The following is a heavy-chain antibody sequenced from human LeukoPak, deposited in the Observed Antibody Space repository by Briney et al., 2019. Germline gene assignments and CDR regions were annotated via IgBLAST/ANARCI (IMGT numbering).Heavy chain of an antibody. D-gene: IGHD3-10*01. V-gene: IGHV3-30*18. CDR2: ISYDGSNK. Sequence: GGSLRLSCAASGFTFSSYGMHWVRQAPGEGLEWVAVISYDGSNKYYADSVKGRFTISRDNSKNTLYLQMNSLRAEDTAVYYCAKDSYRYGSGKFDYWGQGTLVTVSS. J-gene: IGHJ4*02. CDR1: GFTFSSYG. CDR3: AKDSYRYGSGKFDY.